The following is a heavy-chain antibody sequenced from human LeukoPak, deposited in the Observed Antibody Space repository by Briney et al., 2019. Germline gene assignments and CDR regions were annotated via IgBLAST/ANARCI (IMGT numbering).Heavy chain of an antibody. J-gene: IGHJ4*02. CDR3: AKGASGSYHTPYDY. D-gene: IGHD1-26*01. Sequence: SETLSLTCSVSGGSISSYYWTWIRQPPGKGLEWIGYIYYTGSTKYNASLESRVAISIDTSKNQFSLKLTSVTAADTAVYYCAKGASGSYHTPYDYWGQGSLVTVSS. CDR2: IYYTGST. CDR1: GGSISSYY. V-gene: IGHV4-59*01.